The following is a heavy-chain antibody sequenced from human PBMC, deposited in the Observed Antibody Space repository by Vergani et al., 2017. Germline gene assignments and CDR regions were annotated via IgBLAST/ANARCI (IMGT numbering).Heavy chain of an antibody. D-gene: IGHD2-2*01. V-gene: IGHV3-21*01. CDR1: GFTFSSYS. Sequence: EVQLVESGGGLVKPGGSLRLSCAASGFTFSSYSMNWVRQAPGKGLEWVSSISSSSSYIYYADSVKGRFTISRDNAKNSLYLQMNSLRAEDTAVYYCARXLSQDIVVVPAAMYYYYGMDVWGQGTTVTVSS. CDR3: ARXLSQDIVVVPAAMYYYYGMDV. CDR2: ISSSSSYI. J-gene: IGHJ6*02.